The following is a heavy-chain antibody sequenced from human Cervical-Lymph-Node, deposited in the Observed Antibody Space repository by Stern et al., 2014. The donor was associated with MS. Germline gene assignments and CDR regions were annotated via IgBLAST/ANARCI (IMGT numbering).Heavy chain of an antibody. J-gene: IGHJ6*02. CDR3: ATPSTVTVGGMDV. Sequence: VQLVESEAEVKKPGSSVKVSCKASGGTFSTQAINWVRQAPGQGLEWVGGILPIFGTPDYAQKVQYIVTITADESTSTAYMGLNSLRSEDTAVYYCATPSTVTVGGMDVWGQGTTVTVSS. D-gene: IGHD4-17*01. CDR1: GGTFSTQA. V-gene: IGHV1-69*01. CDR2: ILPIFGTP.